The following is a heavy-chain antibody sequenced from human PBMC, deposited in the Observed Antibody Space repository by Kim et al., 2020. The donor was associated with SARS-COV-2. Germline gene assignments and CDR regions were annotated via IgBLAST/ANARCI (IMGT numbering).Heavy chain of an antibody. D-gene: IGHD1-1*01. J-gene: IGHJ4*02. Sequence: GGSLRLSCAASGFTFSSYCMSWVRQAPGKGLEWVSVICNGGSTKYYAASVKGRFTISRDNSKNTLYLQMNSRRDEDAAEYYGAGDGGGYGGRVYGYWGQG. CDR3: AGDGGGYGGRVYGY. CDR2: ICNGGSTK. CDR1: GFTFSSYC. V-gene: IGHV3-33*08.